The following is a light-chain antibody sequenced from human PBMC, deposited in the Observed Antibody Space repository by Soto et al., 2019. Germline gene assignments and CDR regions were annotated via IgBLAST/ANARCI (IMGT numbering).Light chain of an antibody. CDR1: QSISIY. CDR3: QQRYSTPLT. CDR2: DAS. J-gene: IGKJ4*01. Sequence: DIPMTQSPSSLSASVGDIVTITCRASQSISIYLHWYQQKPGKAPKLLIYDASRLQSRVPSRFSGSGSGTDVAHTISSMQPEDCATYYCQQRYSTPLTFGGGNKVEIK. V-gene: IGKV1-39*01.